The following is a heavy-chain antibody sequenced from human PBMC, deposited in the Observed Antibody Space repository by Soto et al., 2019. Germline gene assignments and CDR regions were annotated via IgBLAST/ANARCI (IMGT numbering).Heavy chain of an antibody. CDR2: ISYDGSNK. D-gene: IGHD3-16*01. J-gene: IGHJ4*02. Sequence: QVQLVESGGGVVQPGRSLRLSCAASGFTFSSYAMHWVRQAPGKGLEWVAVISYDGSNKYYADSVTGRFTISRDNSKNTLYLQMNGLRAEDTAVYYCARDPGGTDLAEWTYYFDYWGQGTLVTVSS. CDR1: GFTFSSYA. V-gene: IGHV3-30-3*01. CDR3: ARDPGGTDLAEWTYYFDY.